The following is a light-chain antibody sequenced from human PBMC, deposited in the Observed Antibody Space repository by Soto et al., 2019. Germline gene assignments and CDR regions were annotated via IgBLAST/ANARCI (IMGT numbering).Light chain of an antibody. V-gene: IGLV1-40*01. CDR3: QSYDSSLSGLLV. J-gene: IGLJ3*02. Sequence: QSALTQPPSVCGAPDQRVTISCAGSSSNIGACYDVHWYQQVPGTAPKLLISYASNRPSGVPDRFSGSKSGTSASLAISGLQAEDEADYYCQSYDSSLSGLLVFGGGTKLTV. CDR2: YAS. CDR1: SSNIGACYD.